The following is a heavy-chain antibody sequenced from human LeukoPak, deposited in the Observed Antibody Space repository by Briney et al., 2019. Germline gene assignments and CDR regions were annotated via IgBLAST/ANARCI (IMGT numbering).Heavy chain of an antibody. Sequence: GGSLRLSCAASGFTFSSYAMSWVRQAPGKGLEWVSAISGGGGSTYYADSVKGRFTISRDNSKNTLYVQMNSLRDEDTAVYYCAKEKDTYGYNYYGLDVWGQGTTVTVSS. CDR2: ISGGGGST. D-gene: IGHD5-18*01. J-gene: IGHJ6*02. CDR3: AKEKDTYGYNYYGLDV. V-gene: IGHV3-23*01. CDR1: GFTFSSYA.